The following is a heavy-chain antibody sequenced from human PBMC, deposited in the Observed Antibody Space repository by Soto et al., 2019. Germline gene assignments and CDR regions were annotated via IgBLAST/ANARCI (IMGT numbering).Heavy chain of an antibody. J-gene: IGHJ3*02. D-gene: IGHD3-22*01. CDR2: IYHSGST. V-gene: IGHV4-38-2*02. CDR3: ARDTMSLVVITTRDAFDI. CDR1: GYSISSGYY. Sequence: SETLSLTCAVSGYSISSGYYWGWIRQPPGKGLEWIGSIYHSGSTYYNPSLKSRVTISVDTSKNQFSLKLSSVTAADTAVYYCARDTMSLVVITTRDAFDIWGQGTMVT.